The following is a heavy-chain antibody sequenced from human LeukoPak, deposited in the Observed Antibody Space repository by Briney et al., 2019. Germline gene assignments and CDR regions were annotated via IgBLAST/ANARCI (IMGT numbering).Heavy chain of an antibody. Sequence: SETLSLTCAVYGGSFSGYYWSWIRQPPGKGLEWIGEINHSGSTNYNPSLKSRVTISVDTSKNQFSLKLSSVTAADTAVYYCARDFRIAAAGTGVFDYWGQGTLVTVSS. D-gene: IGHD6-13*01. J-gene: IGHJ4*02. CDR2: INHSGST. V-gene: IGHV4-34*01. CDR1: GGSFSGYY. CDR3: ARDFRIAAAGTGVFDY.